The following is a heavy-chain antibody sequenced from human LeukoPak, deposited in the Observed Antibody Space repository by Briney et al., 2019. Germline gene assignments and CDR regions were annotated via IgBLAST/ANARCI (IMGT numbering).Heavy chain of an antibody. D-gene: IGHD4-11*01. CDR3: AREGGGYSNFQFDY. V-gene: IGHV1-3*01. CDR2: INAGNGNT. J-gene: IGHJ4*02. Sequence: GASVKVSCKASGYTFTSYAMHWVRQAPGQRLEWVGWINAGNGNTKYSQKFQGRVTITRDTSASTAYMELSSLRSEDTAVYYCAREGGGYSNFQFDYWGQGTLVTVSS. CDR1: GYTFTSYA.